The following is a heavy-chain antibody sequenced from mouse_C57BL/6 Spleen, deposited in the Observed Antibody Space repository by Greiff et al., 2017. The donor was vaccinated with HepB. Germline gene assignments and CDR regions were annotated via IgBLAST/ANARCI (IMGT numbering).Heavy chain of an antibody. Sequence: EVQLQQSGAELVRPGASVKLSCTASGFNIKDYYMHWVKQRPEQGLEWIGRIDPEDGDTEYAPKFQGKATMTADTSSNTAYLQLSSLTSEDTAVYYCTMGNLGYAMDYWGQGTSVTVSS. CDR3: TMGNLGYAMDY. CDR1: GFNIKDYY. D-gene: IGHD2-1*01. V-gene: IGHV14-1*01. J-gene: IGHJ4*01. CDR2: IDPEDGDT.